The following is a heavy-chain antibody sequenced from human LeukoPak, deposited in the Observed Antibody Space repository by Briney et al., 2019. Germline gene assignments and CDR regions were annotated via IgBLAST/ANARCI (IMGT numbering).Heavy chain of an antibody. CDR2: ISSSGSTI. CDR1: GFTFSSYE. J-gene: IGHJ4*02. V-gene: IGHV3-48*03. D-gene: IGHD5-18*01. Sequence: GGSLRLSCAASGFTFSSYEMNWVRQAPGKGLEWVSYISSSGSTIYYADSMKGRFTISRDNAKNSLYLQMNSLRAEDTAVYYCARASGGYSYYFDYWGQGTLVTVSS. CDR3: ARASGGYSYYFDY.